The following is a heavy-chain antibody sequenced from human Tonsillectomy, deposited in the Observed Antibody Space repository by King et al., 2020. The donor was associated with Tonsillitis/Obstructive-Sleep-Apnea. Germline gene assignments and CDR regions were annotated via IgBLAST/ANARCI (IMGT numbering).Heavy chain of an antibody. CDR3: ARAVDTAMGFFDY. D-gene: IGHD5-18*01. V-gene: IGHV3-74*01. CDR1: GFTFSSYW. Sequence: VQLVESGGGLVQPGGSLRLSCAASGFTFSSYWMHWVRQAPGKGLVWVSRIHSDGSSTNYADSVKGRFTISRDNAKNTLYLQMNSLRAEETAVYYCARAVDTAMGFFDYWGQGTLVTVSS. J-gene: IGHJ4*02. CDR2: IHSDGSST.